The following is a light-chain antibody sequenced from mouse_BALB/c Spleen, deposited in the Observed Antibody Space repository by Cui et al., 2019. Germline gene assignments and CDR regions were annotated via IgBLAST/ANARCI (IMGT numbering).Light chain of an antibody. CDR1: SSVSY. Sequence: QIVLTQSQAIMSESPGEKVTMTCSASSSVSYMYWYQQKPGSSPRLLIYDTSNLASGVPVRFSGSGSGTSYSLTISRMEAEDAATYYCQQWSSYPWTFGGGTKLEIK. V-gene: IGKV4-55*01. J-gene: IGKJ1*01. CDR2: DTS. CDR3: QQWSSYPWT.